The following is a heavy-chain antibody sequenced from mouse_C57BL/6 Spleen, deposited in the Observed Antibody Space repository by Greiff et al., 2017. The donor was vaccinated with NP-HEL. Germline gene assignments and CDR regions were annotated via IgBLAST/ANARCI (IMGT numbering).Heavy chain of an antibody. D-gene: IGHD2-3*01. CDR2: SRNKANDYTT. V-gene: IGHV7-1*01. CDR1: GFTFSDFY. J-gene: IGHJ4*01. CDR3: ARDAGGYYLMDY. Sequence: EVKVVESGGGLVQSGRSLRLSCATSGFTFSDFYMEWVRQAPGKGLEWIAASRNKANDYTTEYSASVKGRFIVSRDTSQSILYLQMNALRAEDTAIYYCARDAGGYYLMDYWGQGTSVTVSS.